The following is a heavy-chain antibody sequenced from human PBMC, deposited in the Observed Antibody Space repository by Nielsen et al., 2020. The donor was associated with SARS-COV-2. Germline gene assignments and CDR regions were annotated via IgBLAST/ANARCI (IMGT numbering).Heavy chain of an antibody. CDR2: IYDSGNT. CDR3: ARTSPDYGGTDWNFDL. D-gene: IGHD4-23*01. V-gene: IGHV4-59*13. J-gene: IGHJ2*01. Sequence: SETLSLTCTVSGGAISSYYWTWIRQPPEKGLEWIAYIYDSGNTNYNPSLKSRVTISVDTSRNQFSLKLTSVTAADTAVYFCARTSPDYGGTDWNFDLWGRGTLVTVSS. CDR1: GGAISSYY.